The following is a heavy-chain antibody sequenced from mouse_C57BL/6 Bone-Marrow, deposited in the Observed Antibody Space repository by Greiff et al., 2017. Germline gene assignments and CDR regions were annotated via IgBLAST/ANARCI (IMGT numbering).Heavy chain of an antibody. CDR1: GYTFTDYY. CDR3: ARYDYGSFAY. Sequence: VQLQQSGPVLVKPGASVKMSCKASGYTFTDYYMNWVKQSHGKSLEWIGVINPYNGGTSYNQKFKGKATLTVDKSSSTAYMELNSLTSEDSAVYYCARYDYGSFAYWGQGTLVTVSA. CDR2: INPYNGGT. D-gene: IGHD2-4*01. V-gene: IGHV1-19*01. J-gene: IGHJ3*01.